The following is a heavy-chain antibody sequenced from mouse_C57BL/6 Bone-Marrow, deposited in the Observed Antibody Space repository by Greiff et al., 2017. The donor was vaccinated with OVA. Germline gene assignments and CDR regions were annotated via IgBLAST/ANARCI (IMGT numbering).Heavy chain of an antibody. CDR1: GYSFTGYF. CDR3: ARYYYYGSSCWYFDV. V-gene: IGHV1-20*01. J-gene: IGHJ1*03. D-gene: IGHD1-1*01. CDR2: INPYNGDT. Sequence: VQLQQSGPELVKPGDSVKISCKASGYSFTGYFMNWVMQSHGKSLEWIGRINPYNGDTLYNQKFKGKATLTVDKSSSTAHMELRSLTSEDSAVYYCARYYYYGSSCWYFDVWGTGTTVTVSS.